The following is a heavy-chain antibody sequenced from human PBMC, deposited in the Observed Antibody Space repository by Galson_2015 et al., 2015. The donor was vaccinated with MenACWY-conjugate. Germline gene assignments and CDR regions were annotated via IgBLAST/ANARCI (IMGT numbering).Heavy chain of an antibody. D-gene: IGHD2-15*01. CDR1: GFTFSNAW. CDR2: IKSKTDGGTT. Sequence: SLRLSCAASGFTFSNAWMSWVRQAPGEGLEWVGRIKSKTDGGTTDYAAPVKGRFTISRDDSKNTLYLQMNSLKTEDTAVYYCTTTDSFTSPTLYGYCSGGSCPVYYYYGMDVWGQGTTVTVSS. CDR3: TTTDSFTSPTLYGYCSGGSCPVYYYYGMDV. J-gene: IGHJ6*02. V-gene: IGHV3-15*01.